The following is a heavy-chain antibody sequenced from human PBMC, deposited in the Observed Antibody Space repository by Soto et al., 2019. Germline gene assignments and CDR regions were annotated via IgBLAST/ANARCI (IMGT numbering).Heavy chain of an antibody. Sequence: EVQLVESGGGLVQPGGSLRLSCAASGFTFSSNWMHWVRRVPGRGLVWVSRINTDGSSADYVDSVKGRFTISRDNAKNTLYLQMNSLRVADTAVYYCARDGEGFWGQGTLVTVSS. J-gene: IGHJ4*02. CDR2: INTDGSSA. CDR3: ARDGEGF. D-gene: IGHD2-21*01. V-gene: IGHV3-74*01. CDR1: GFTFSSNW.